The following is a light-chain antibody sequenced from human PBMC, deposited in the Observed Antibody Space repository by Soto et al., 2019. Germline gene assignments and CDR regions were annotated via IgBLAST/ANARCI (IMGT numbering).Light chain of an antibody. Sequence: DIVMTQSPDSLAVSLGERATINCKSSQTVLYSSNNKNYLAWYQQKPGQPPKLLIYWASTRESGVPDRFSGGGSGTDFTLTISSLQADDVAVYYCQHYYSSPFTFGQGTKLEIK. J-gene: IGKJ2*01. CDR1: QTVLYSSNNKNY. CDR3: QHYYSSPFT. CDR2: WAS. V-gene: IGKV4-1*01.